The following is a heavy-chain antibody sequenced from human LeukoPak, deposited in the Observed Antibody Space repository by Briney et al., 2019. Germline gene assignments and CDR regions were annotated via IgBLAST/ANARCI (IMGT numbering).Heavy chain of an antibody. CDR1: GFTFSSYA. D-gene: IGHD4-11*01. J-gene: IGHJ4*02. CDR2: ISGSGANT. Sequence: GGSQRLSCAASGFTFSSYAMSWVRQAPGKGLEWVSVISGSGANTYYADSVKGRFTISRDNSKNTLYLQMNSLRAEDTAVFFCAKSLTTMKRGNFDSWGQGTLVTVSS. CDR3: AKSLTTMKRGNFDS. V-gene: IGHV3-23*01.